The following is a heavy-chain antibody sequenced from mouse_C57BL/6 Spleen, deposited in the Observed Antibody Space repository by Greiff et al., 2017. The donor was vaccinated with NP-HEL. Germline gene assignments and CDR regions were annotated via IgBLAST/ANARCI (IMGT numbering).Heavy chain of an antibody. CDR2: ISSGGDYI. CDR3: TRDGYYGSSSLGFAY. V-gene: IGHV5-9-1*02. Sequence: EVNLVESGEGLVKPGGSLKLSCAASGFTFSSYAMSWVRQTPEKRLEWVAYISSGGDYIYYADTVKGRFTISRANARNTLYLQMSSLKSEDTAMYYCTRDGYYGSSSLGFAYWGQGTLVTVSA. D-gene: IGHD1-1*01. CDR1: GFTFSSYA. J-gene: IGHJ3*01.